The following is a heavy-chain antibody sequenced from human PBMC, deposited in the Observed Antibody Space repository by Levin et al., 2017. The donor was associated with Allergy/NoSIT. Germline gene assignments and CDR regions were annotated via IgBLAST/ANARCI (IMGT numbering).Heavy chain of an antibody. V-gene: IGHV3-30-3*01. CDR3: ARDVRLRRRAYYYYGMDV. D-gene: IGHD2-8*01. J-gene: IGHJ6*02. CDR1: GFTFSSYA. CDR2: ISYDGSNK. Sequence: GESLKISCAASGFTFSSYAMHWVRQAPGKGLEWVAVISYDGSNKYYADSVKGRFTISRDNSKNTLYLQMNSLRAEDTAVYYCARDVRLRRRAYYYYGMDVWGQGTTVTVSS.